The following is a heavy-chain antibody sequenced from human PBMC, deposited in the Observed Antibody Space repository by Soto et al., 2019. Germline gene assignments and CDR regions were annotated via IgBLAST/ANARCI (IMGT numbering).Heavy chain of an antibody. Sequence: TLSLTCSVAGGSVNRRDFYWSWIRHRPGKGLEWGGSGYKGVTGSPNPSLRGRPIMSTDKSANQFSLTLTSVTAADTAVYYCARGFYYDYWRQRSPEHYFDSWGQGTQVT. J-gene: IGHJ4*02. V-gene: IGHV4-31*03. D-gene: IGHD3-3*01. CDR1: GGSVNRRDFY. CDR3: ARGFYYDYWRQRSPEHYFDS. CDR2: GYKGVTG.